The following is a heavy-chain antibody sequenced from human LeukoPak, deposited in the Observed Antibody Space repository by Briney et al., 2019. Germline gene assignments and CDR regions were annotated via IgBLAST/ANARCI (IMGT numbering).Heavy chain of an antibody. D-gene: IGHD3-16*01. CDR2: ITRDGSST. J-gene: IGHJ6*04. V-gene: IGHV3-74*01. CDR1: GFTFGSSW. Sequence: GGSLRLSCAASGFTFGSSWMHWVRQAPGKGLVWVSRITRDGSSTTYADSVKGRFTTSRDNAKNTLYLQMDSLRDDDTAVYYCARDPGYESWSPFWGGMDVWGNGTTVIVSS. CDR3: ARDPGYESWSPFWGGMDV.